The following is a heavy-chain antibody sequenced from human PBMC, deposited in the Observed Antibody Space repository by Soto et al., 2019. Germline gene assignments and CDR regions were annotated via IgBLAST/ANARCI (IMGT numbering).Heavy chain of an antibody. CDR2: INHSGST. CDR1: GGSFSGYY. Sequence: PSETLSLTCAVYGGSFSGYYWSWIRQPPGKGLEWIGEINHSGSTNYNPSLKSRVTISVDTSKNQFSLKLSSVTAADTAVYYCARTNPVLLWFGELFPDAFDIWGQGTMVTVSS. D-gene: IGHD3-10*01. V-gene: IGHV4-34*01. J-gene: IGHJ3*02. CDR3: ARTNPVLLWFGELFPDAFDI.